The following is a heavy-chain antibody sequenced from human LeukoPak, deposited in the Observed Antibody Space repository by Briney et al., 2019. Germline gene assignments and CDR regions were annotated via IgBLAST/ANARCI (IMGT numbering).Heavy chain of an antibody. CDR2: IHPGDSDT. D-gene: IGHD2-8*02. Sequence: GESLKISCKASGYTFSTHWHGWVRQMPGKGLEWMGFIHPGDSDTRYSPSFQGQVTISADKSISTAYLQWSTLKASDTAMYYCARQGMGHTWSPNFDYWGQGSLVTVSS. V-gene: IGHV5-51*01. CDR3: ARQGMGHTWSPNFDY. J-gene: IGHJ4*02. CDR1: GYTFSTHW.